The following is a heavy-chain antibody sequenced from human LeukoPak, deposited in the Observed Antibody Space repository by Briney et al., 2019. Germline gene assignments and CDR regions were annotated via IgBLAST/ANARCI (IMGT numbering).Heavy chain of an antibody. CDR3: ARVAYCTNGVCFYYGSGSYYPNYYYYMDV. CDR2: INHSGST. Sequence: SETLSLTCAVYGGSFSGYYWSWIRQPPGKGLEWIGEINHSGSTNYNPSLKSRATISVDTSKNQFSLKLSSVTAADTAVYYCARVAYCTNGVCFYYGSGSYYPNYYYYMDVWGKGTTVTVSS. V-gene: IGHV4-34*01. CDR1: GGSFSGYY. J-gene: IGHJ6*03. D-gene: IGHD3-10*01.